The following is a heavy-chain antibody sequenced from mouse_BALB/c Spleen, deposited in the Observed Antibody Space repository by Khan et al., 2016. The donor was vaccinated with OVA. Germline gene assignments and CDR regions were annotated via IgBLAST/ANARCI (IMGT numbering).Heavy chain of an antibody. Sequence: EVQVVESGGGLVQPGGSRKLSCAASGFTFTSYGMHWIRQAPEKGLEWVAYISSDSSTIYYADTVKGRFTISRDNPKNTLFLQMTSLRSGDTAMYFCATSYFDGYYFDYWGQGTTLTVSS. D-gene: IGHD1-1*01. CDR2: ISSDSSTI. V-gene: IGHV5-17*02. CDR1: GFTFTSYG. J-gene: IGHJ2*01. CDR3: ATSYFDGYYFDY.